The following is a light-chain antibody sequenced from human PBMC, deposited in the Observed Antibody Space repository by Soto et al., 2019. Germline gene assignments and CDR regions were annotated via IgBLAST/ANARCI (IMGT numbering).Light chain of an antibody. Sequence: DIQMTQSPSSLSASVGDRVTITCRASQSISSYLNWYQQKPGKAPKLLIYAASSLQSGVPSRFSGSGYGTDFTLTISSLQPEDCATYYCQQSYSTPYTFGLGTKLEIK. CDR2: AAS. CDR1: QSISSY. V-gene: IGKV1-39*01. J-gene: IGKJ2*01. CDR3: QQSYSTPYT.